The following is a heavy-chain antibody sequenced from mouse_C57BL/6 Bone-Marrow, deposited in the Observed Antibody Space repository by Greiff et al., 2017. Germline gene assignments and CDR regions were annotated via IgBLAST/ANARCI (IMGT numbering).Heavy chain of an antibody. D-gene: IGHD1-1*01. CDR2: IYPGDGDT. CDR1: GYAFSSYW. J-gene: IGHJ2*01. CDR3: ARGDGSSYDYFDY. Sequence: VKLMESGAELVKPGASVKISCKASGYAFSSYWMNWVKQRPGKGLEWIGQIYPGDGDTNYNGKFKGKATLTADKSSSTAYMQLSSLTSEDSAVYVCARGDGSSYDYFDYWGQGTTLTVSS. V-gene: IGHV1-80*01.